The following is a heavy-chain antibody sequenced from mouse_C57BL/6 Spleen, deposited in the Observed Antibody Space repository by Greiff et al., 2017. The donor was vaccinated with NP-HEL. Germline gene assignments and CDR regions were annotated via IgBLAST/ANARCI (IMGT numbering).Heavy chain of an antibody. CDR2: IRNKANGYTT. CDR1: GFTFTDYY. Sequence: EVQLVESGGGLVQPGGSLSLSCAASGFTFTDYYMSWVRQPPGKALEWLGFIRNKANGYTTEYSASVKGRFTISRDTSQSILYLQMNALRAEDSATYYCARYGGGYFDVWGTGTTVTVSS. CDR3: ARYGGGYFDV. V-gene: IGHV7-3*01. J-gene: IGHJ1*03.